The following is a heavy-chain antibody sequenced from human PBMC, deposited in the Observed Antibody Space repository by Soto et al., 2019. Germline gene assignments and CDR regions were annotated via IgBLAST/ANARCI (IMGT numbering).Heavy chain of an antibody. CDR2: IIPIFGTA. V-gene: IGHV1-69*13. CDR1: GGTFSSYA. CDR3: ASLGPGPGDYYYGIDV. J-gene: IGHJ6*02. Sequence: ASVKVSCKASGGTFSSYAISWVRQAPGQGLEWMGGIIPIFGTANYAQKFQGRVTITADESTSTAYMELSSLRSEDTAVYYCASLGPGPGDYYYGIDVRAQRTTVTGSS. D-gene: IGHD3-16*01.